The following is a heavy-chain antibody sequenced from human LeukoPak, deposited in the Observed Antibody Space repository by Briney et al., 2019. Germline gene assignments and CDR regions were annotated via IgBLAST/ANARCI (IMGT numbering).Heavy chain of an antibody. Sequence: SETLSLTCTVSGGSISSYYWSWVRQPPGKGLEWVGYIYYSGSTNYNPSLKSRVTISVDTSKNQFSLKVISVTAADTAVYYCARWSTARTGFDYWGQGTLVTVSS. CDR3: ARWSTARTGFDY. V-gene: IGHV4-59*08. D-gene: IGHD3/OR15-3a*01. CDR1: GGSISSYY. J-gene: IGHJ4*02. CDR2: IYYSGST.